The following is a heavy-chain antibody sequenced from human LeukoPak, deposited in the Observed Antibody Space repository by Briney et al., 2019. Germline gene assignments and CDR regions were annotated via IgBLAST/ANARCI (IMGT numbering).Heavy chain of an antibody. J-gene: IGHJ4*02. V-gene: IGHV4-59*01. CDR3: ARGGSGYHYPFDY. CDR1: GGSISSYY. Sequence: SETLSLTCTVSGGSISSYYWSWIRQPPGKGLEWIGYIYYSGSTNYNPSLKSRVTISVDTSKNQFSLKLSSVTAADTAVYYCARGGSGYHYPFDYWGQGTLVTVSS. D-gene: IGHD3-3*01. CDR2: IYYSGST.